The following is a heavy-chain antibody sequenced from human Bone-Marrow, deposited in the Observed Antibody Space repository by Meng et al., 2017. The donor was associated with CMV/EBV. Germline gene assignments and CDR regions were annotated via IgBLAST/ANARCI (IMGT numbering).Heavy chain of an antibody. CDR1: GFTFSSYW. V-gene: IGHV3-74*01. J-gene: IGHJ2*01. Sequence: GESLKISCAASGFTFSSYWMHWVRQAPGKGLVWVSRINSDGSSTSYADSVKGRFTISRDNAKNTLYLQMNSLRAEDTAVYYCARGRVVMAPHFDLCGRGTLVAASS. D-gene: IGHD3-16*02. CDR2: INSDGSST. CDR3: ARGRVVMAPHFDL.